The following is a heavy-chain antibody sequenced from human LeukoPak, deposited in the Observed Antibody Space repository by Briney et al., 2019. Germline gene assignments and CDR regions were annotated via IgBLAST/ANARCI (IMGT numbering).Heavy chain of an antibody. D-gene: IGHD1-26*01. CDR3: ARHKDLWGAYNWFDP. J-gene: IGHJ5*02. V-gene: IGHV5-51*01. CDR2: IYPGDSDT. Sequence: GESLKISCKGSGYSFTSYWIGWVRQMPGKGLEWMGIIYPGDSDTRYSPSFQGQVTISADKSISTAYLQWSSLKASDTAMCYCARHKDLWGAYNWFDPWGQGTLVTVSS. CDR1: GYSFTSYW.